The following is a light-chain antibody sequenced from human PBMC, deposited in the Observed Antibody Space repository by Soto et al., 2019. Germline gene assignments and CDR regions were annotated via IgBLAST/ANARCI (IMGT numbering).Light chain of an antibody. CDR3: QQANSFPLT. J-gene: IGKJ4*01. Sequence: DFQMTQSPSSVSASVGDRVTITCRASQGISSRLAWYQQKPGRAPKLLIYAASSLQSGAPSRFTGSGSGTDFTLTITSLQPDDIAVYFCQQANSFPLTFGGGTKVEIK. CDR1: QGISSR. V-gene: IGKV1-12*01. CDR2: AAS.